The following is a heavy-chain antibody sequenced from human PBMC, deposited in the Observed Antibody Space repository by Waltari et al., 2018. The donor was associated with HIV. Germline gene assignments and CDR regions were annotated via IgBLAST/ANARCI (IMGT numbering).Heavy chain of an antibody. Sequence: EVQLVETGGGLIKPGGSLSHSCAASGFTVSLNYMSWVRQAPGKGLEWVSVIYSGGSTYYADSVKGRFTISRDNSKNTLYLQMNSLRAEDTAVYYCARNTYGSGSDLDYYGMDVWGQGTTVTVSS. J-gene: IGHJ6*02. CDR3: ARNTYGSGSDLDYYGMDV. CDR1: GFTVSLNY. D-gene: IGHD3-10*01. V-gene: IGHV3-53*02. CDR2: IYSGGST.